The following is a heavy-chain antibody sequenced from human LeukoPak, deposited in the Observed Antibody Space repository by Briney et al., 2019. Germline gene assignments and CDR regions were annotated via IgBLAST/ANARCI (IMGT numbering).Heavy chain of an antibody. Sequence: SETLSLTCTVSGDSIRNFYWNWIRQSPGKGLEWIGYIYQSGNTNYNPSLKSRLTMSIDTSKNQLSLNLNSVTAADTAVYYCARATYGSGSYYVVNFDYWGQGTPVTVSS. D-gene: IGHD3-10*01. CDR3: ARATYGSGSYYVVNFDY. CDR1: GDSIRNFY. CDR2: IYQSGNT. V-gene: IGHV4-59*01. J-gene: IGHJ4*02.